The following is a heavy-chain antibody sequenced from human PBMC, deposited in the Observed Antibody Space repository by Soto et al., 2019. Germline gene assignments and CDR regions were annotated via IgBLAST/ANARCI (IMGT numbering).Heavy chain of an antibody. V-gene: IGHV1-8*01. D-gene: IGHD3-10*01. CDR1: GYTFSTYD. J-gene: IGHJ6*02. CDR2: MNPNSGDT. Sequence: QVQLVQSGAEVKKPGASVKVSCKTSGYTFSTYDINWVRQAPGQGLEWMGWMNPNSGDTGYAQKFLGRLTMTRDSTIRTVYMELSSLSSEDTAVYYCARVNYYGSGSYQDFFYFYALDVWGQGTTVIVSS. CDR3: ARVNYYGSGSYQDFFYFYALDV.